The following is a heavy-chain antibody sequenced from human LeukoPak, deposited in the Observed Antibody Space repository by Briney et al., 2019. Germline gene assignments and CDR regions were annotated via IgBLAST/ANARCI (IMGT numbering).Heavy chain of an antibody. Sequence: SGGSLRLSCAASGFTFNSYAMSGVRQAPEKGLEWVATISGSGGGTYYADSVKGRFTISRDDSKNTLYLQMNSLRAEDTAVYYCAKDLGRYRNNYFDYWGQGTLVTVSS. CDR2: ISGSGGGT. CDR1: GFTFNSYA. V-gene: IGHV3-23*01. J-gene: IGHJ4*02. D-gene: IGHD1-26*01. CDR3: AKDLGRYRNNYFDY.